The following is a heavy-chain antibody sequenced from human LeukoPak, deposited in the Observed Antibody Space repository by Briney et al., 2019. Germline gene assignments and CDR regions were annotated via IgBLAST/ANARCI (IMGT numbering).Heavy chain of an antibody. CDR3: ARLGGQQLDGRFDP. D-gene: IGHD6-13*01. J-gene: IGHJ5*02. V-gene: IGHV3-7*03. CDR2: IKQDGSEQ. Sequence: GSLRLSCAASGFTFSNYWMSWVRQAPGKGLEWVANIKQDGSEQYYVDSVKGRFTISRDNAKNSLYLQMNSLRAEDTAVYYCARLGGQQLDGRFDPWGQGTLVTVSS. CDR1: GFTFSNYW.